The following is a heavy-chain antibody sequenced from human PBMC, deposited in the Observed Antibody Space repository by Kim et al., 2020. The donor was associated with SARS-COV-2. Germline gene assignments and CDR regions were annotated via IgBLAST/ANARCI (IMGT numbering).Heavy chain of an antibody. CDR2: INHSGST. D-gene: IGHD6-19*01. V-gene: IGHV4-34*01. CDR1: GGSFSGYY. CDR3: ARKRYSSGWFAPFDP. Sequence: SETLSLTCAVYGGSFSGYYWSWIRQPPGKGLEWIGEINHSGSTNYNPSLKSRVTISVDTSKNQFSLKLSSVTAADMAVYYCARKRYSSGWFAPFDPWGQGTLVTVSS. J-gene: IGHJ5*02.